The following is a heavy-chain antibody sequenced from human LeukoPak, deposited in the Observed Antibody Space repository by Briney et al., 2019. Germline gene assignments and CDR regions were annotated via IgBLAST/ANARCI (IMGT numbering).Heavy chain of an antibody. D-gene: IGHD3-22*01. CDR3: ARDDSSGYFHDF. J-gene: IGHJ4*02. CDR2: ISSSSNII. CDR1: GFTFSSYN. Sequence: GGSLRLSCTASGFTFSSYNMNWVRQAPGKRLEWLSYISSSSNIIYYADSVKGRFTISRDNVKNSLYLQMNSLRDEDTALYYCARDDSSGYFHDFWGQGTLVTVSS. V-gene: IGHV3-48*02.